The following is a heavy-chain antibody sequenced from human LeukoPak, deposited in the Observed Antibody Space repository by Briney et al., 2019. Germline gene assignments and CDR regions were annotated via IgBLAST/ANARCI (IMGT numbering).Heavy chain of an antibody. D-gene: IGHD4-17*01. CDR3: ARDTGYGDYVFDP. V-gene: IGHV3-48*02. CDR2: TSSISSTI. J-gene: IGHJ5*02. Sequence: GGSLRLSCAAAGFTFSSYSMNWVRQAPGKVLEWVSYTSSISSTIYYTDSVKGRFTISRDNAKNSLYMQMNSLRDEDTAVYYCARDTGYGDYVFDPWGQGTLVTVSS. CDR1: GFTFSSYS.